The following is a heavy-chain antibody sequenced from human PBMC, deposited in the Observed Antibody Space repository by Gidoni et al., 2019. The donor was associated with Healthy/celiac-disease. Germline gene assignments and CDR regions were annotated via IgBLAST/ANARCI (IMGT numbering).Heavy chain of an antibody. CDR3: TTLGYDSSGYYHAYFDY. D-gene: IGHD3-22*01. J-gene: IGHJ4*02. V-gene: IGHV1-3*01. CDR2: INAGNGNT. CDR1: GYTFTSYA. Sequence: QVQLVQSGAEVKKPGASVTVSCKASGYTFTSYAMHWVRQAPGQRLEWMGWINAGNGNTKYSQKFQGRVTITRDTSASTAYMELSSLRSEDTAVYYCTTLGYDSSGYYHAYFDYWGQGTLVTVSS.